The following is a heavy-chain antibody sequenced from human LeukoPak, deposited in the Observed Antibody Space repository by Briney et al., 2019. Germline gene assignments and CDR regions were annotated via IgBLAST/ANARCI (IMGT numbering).Heavy chain of an antibody. CDR1: GFTVSSSY. Sequence: LSGGSLRLSCAASGFTVSSSYLSWVRQAPGKGLEWVSITYSGGNKYYADSVKGRFTISRDNSKNTLYLQMNNLRAEDTAVYYCAMGVGPDYWGQGTLVTVSS. J-gene: IGHJ4*02. D-gene: IGHD3-16*01. V-gene: IGHV3-53*01. CDR3: AMGVGPDY. CDR2: TYSGGNK.